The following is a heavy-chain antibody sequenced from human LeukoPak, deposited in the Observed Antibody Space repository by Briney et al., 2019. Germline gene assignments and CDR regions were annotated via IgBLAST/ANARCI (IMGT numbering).Heavy chain of an antibody. Sequence: GGSLRLSCAASGFTFSSYGMSWVRQAPGNGLEWVSSVGVGGDTYYAGSVKGRFTISRDNSKSTLYLQMTSLRPEDTAVYYCAKYYYDGAAYSFDHWGQGGPVTVSS. J-gene: IGHJ4*02. CDR1: GFTFSSYG. CDR2: VGVGGDT. D-gene: IGHD3-22*01. V-gene: IGHV3-23*01. CDR3: AKYYYDGAAYSFDH.